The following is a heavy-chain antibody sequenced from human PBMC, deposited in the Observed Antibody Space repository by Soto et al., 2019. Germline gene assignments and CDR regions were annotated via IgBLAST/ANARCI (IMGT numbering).Heavy chain of an antibody. CDR1: GYSFTSYW. CDR2: IYPGDSDT. Sequence: GESLKISCKGSGYSFTSYWIGWVRQMPGKGLEWMGIIYPGDSDTRYSPSFQGQVTISADKSISTAYLQWSSLKASDTAMYYCARLSEDYSNYEGWDYMDVWGKGTTVTVSS. D-gene: IGHD4-4*01. V-gene: IGHV5-51*01. CDR3: ARLSEDYSNYEGWDYMDV. J-gene: IGHJ6*03.